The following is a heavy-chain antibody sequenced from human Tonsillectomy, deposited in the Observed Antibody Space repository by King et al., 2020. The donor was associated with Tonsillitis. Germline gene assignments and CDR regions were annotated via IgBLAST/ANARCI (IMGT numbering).Heavy chain of an antibody. Sequence: QLVQSGPEVKKPGTSVKVSCKASGFTFTSSAVQWVRQARGQRLEWVGWIVVGSGNTNYAQKFQERVTITRDMSTSTAYMELSSLRSEDTAVYYCAAARATGGSILFDYWGQGTLVTVSS. CDR1: GFTFTSSA. J-gene: IGHJ4*02. CDR2: IVVGSGNT. V-gene: IGHV1-58*01. CDR3: AAARATGGSILFDY. D-gene: IGHD1-26*01.